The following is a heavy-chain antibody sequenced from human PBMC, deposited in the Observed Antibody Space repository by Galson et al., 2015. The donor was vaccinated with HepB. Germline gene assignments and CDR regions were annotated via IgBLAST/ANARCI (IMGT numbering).Heavy chain of an antibody. V-gene: IGHV3-23*01. D-gene: IGHD2-15*01. CDR3: AKEFASPRYCSGGSCYGYFDY. Sequence: SLRLSCAASGFTFSSYAMSWVRQAPGKGLEWVSAISGSGGSTYYADSVKGRFTISRDNSKNTLYLQMNSLRAEDTAVYCCAKEFASPRYCSGGSCYGYFDYWGQGTLVTVSS. J-gene: IGHJ4*02. CDR1: GFTFSSYA. CDR2: ISGSGGST.